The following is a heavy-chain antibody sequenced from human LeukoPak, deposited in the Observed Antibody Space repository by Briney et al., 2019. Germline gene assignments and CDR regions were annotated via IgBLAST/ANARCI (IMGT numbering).Heavy chain of an antibody. Sequence: ASVKVSCKFSGYTLTELSMHWVRQVPGKGLEWVGGFDSEEGETIYAQKFQGRVIMTGDTSTDTAYMELSSLRSEDTAVYYCATDGSGDHKYDYGMDVWGQGTTVTVSS. V-gene: IGHV1-24*01. CDR2: FDSEEGET. CDR3: ATDGSGDHKYDYGMDV. J-gene: IGHJ6*02. CDR1: GYTLTELS. D-gene: IGHD4-17*01.